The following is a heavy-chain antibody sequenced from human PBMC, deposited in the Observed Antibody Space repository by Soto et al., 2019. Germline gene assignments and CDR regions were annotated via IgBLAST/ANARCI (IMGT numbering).Heavy chain of an antibody. V-gene: IGHV3-23*01. D-gene: IGHD6-13*01. CDR1: GFTFSSYA. CDR3: AKDRNTGSWYGYFDL. J-gene: IGHJ4*02. CDR2: INDTGETT. Sequence: VGSLRLSCAASGFTFSSYAMSWVRQAPGKGLEWVSAINDTGETTYYANSVKGRFTISRDNSKNTLYLQPSSLSAGDTARYYCAKDRNTGSWYGYFDLWGQGTLVTVSS.